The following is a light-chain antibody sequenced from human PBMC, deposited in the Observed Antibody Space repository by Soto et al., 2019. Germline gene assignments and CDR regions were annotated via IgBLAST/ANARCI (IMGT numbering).Light chain of an antibody. CDR3: QQYDTYSWT. Sequence: AIRMTQSPSSFSASTGDRVTITCRASQGINSYLAWYQQKPGKAPKLLIYTASTLQSGVPSRFSGSGSGTDFTLTISCLQSEDFATYYCQQYDTYSWTFGQGTKVEIK. V-gene: IGKV1-8*01. CDR1: QGINSY. CDR2: TAS. J-gene: IGKJ1*01.